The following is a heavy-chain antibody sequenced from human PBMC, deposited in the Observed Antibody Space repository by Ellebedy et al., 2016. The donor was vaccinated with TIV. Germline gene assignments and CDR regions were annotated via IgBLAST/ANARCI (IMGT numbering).Heavy chain of an antibody. D-gene: IGHD2-21*02. V-gene: IGHV4-4*02. CDR2: IYHNGST. CDR1: GGSISSSNC. Sequence: GSLRLXXAVSGGSISSSNCWSWVRQPPGKGLEWIGEIYHNGSTNYNPSLKSRVTISVDKSKNQFSLKLSSVTAADTAVYYCARDDVVVVTAIRDYYYYYGMDVWGQGTTVTVSS. CDR3: ARDDVVVVTAIRDYYYYYGMDV. J-gene: IGHJ6*02.